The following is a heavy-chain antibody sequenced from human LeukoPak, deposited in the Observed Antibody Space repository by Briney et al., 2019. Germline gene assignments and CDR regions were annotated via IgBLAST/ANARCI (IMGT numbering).Heavy chain of an antibody. J-gene: IGHJ4*02. D-gene: IGHD3-22*01. V-gene: IGHV3-21*01. Sequence: GGSLRLSCVASGYTFSSFSINWVRQAPGKGLEWVSSISVRSNYIYYADSVRGRFSISGDDARNSLYLQMDSLRGDDTAVYYCARLRRNSDSSGYYYYYDYWGQGTLVTVSS. CDR3: ARLRRNSDSSGYYYYYDY. CDR2: ISVRSNYI. CDR1: GYTFSSFS.